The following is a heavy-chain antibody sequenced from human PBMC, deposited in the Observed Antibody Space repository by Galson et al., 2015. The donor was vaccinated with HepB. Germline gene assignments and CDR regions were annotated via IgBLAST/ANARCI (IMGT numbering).Heavy chain of an antibody. CDR1: GYGFTNYW. J-gene: IGHJ5*02. D-gene: IGHD2-21*02. Sequence: QSGAEVKKPGESLKISCKGSGYGFTNYWIGWVRQMPGKGLEWMGIIYPGDSDTRYSPSFQGQVTISADKSISTAYLQWSSLKASDTAVYYCARTLCGGDCPNKHWFDPWGQGTLVTVSS. V-gene: IGHV5-51*01. CDR3: ARTLCGGDCPNKHWFDP. CDR2: IYPGDSDT.